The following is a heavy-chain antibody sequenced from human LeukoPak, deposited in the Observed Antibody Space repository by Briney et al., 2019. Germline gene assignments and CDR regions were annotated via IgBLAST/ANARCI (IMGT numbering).Heavy chain of an antibody. CDR2: ISSSSSYI. D-gene: IGHD4-17*01. Sequence: GGSLRLSCAASGFTFSSYSMNWVRQAPGKGLEWVSSISSSSSYIYYADSVKGRFTISRDNAKNSLYLQMNSLRAEDTAVYYCARDHSVTPRGVEDYWGQETLVTVSS. V-gene: IGHV3-21*01. J-gene: IGHJ4*02. CDR1: GFTFSSYS. CDR3: ARDHSVTPRGVEDY.